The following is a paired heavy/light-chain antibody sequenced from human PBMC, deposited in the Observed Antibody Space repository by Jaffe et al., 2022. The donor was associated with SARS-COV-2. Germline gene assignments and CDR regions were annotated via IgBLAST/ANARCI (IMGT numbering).Heavy chain of an antibody. V-gene: IGHV3-7*01. Sequence: EVQLVESGGGLVQPGGSLRLSCAVSGFTFSRHWMTWIRQGPAKGLEWVASIKQGGSEKYYVDSVKGRFTISRDDAKNSLYLQMNSLRAEDTAVYYCARGLDYGDYTDFFDHWGQGALVTVSS. D-gene: IGHD4-17*01. J-gene: IGHJ4*02. CDR3: ARGLDYGDYTDFFDH. CDR2: IKQGGSEK. CDR1: GFTFSRHW.
Light chain of an antibody. CDR2: MGS. V-gene: IGKV2-28*01. CDR3: MQTLPFAGVT. CDR1: QSLLHSNGHNY. J-gene: IGKJ3*01. Sequence: DIVMTQSPLSLSVTPGEPASISCRSSQSLLHSNGHNYLNWYLQKPGQSPQLLIYMGSDRASGVPDRFSGGGSGTDFTLKISRVEAEDVGLYYCMQTLPFAGVTFGPGTKVDIK.